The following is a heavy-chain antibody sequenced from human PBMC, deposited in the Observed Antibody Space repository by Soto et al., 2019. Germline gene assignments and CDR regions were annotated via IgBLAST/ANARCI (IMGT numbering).Heavy chain of an antibody. CDR2: IIPIFGTA. J-gene: IGHJ6*02. CDR1: GGTFSSYA. Sequence: VASVKVSCKASGGTFSSYAISWVRQAPGQGLEWMGGIIPIFGTANYAQKFQGRVTITADESTSAAYMELSSLRSEDTAVYYCASALXGYSGYDPHYYYYGMDVWGQGTTVTVSS. D-gene: IGHD5-12*01. CDR3: ASALXGYSGYDPHYYYYGMDV. V-gene: IGHV1-69*13.